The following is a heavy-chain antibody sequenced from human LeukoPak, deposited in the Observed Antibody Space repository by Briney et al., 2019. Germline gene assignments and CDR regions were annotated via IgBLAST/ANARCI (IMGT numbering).Heavy chain of an antibody. V-gene: IGHV3-74*01. CDR1: GFTFSSYC. J-gene: IGHJ5*02. Sequence: PGGSLRLSCAASGFTFSSYCMHWVRQAPGEGLVWVSRINNGGSSTSYADSVKGRFTISRDNAKNTLYLQMNSLRAEDTAVYYCARPTKEGSSWYWWFDPWGQGTLVTVSS. D-gene: IGHD6-13*01. CDR3: ARPTKEGSSWYWWFDP. CDR2: INNGGSST.